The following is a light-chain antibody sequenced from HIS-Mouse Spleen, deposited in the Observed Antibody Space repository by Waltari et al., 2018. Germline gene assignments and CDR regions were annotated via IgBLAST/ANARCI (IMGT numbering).Light chain of an antibody. CDR1: SGINVGTYR. J-gene: IGLJ3*02. V-gene: IGLV5-45*02. Sequence: QAVLTQPSSLSASPGASASLTCTLRSGINVGTYRIYWYQQNPGSPPQSLLRYKSDSDKQQGSGVPSRFSGSKDASANAGILLISGLQSEDEADYYCMIWHSSAWVFGGGTKLTVL. CDR3: MIWHSSAWV. CDR2: YKSDSDK.